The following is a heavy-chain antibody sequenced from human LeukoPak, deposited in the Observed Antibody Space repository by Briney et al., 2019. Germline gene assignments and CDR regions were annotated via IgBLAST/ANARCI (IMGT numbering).Heavy chain of an antibody. J-gene: IGHJ4*02. D-gene: IGHD2-2*01. CDR2: INPNSGGT. CDR3: ARYSPSSCSLGFDY. CDR1: GYTFTGYY. V-gene: IGHV1-2*02. Sequence: ASVKVSCKASGYTFTGYYMHWVRQAPGQGLKWMGWINPNSGGTNYAQKFQGRVTMTRDTSISTAYMELSRLRSDDTAVYYCARYSPSSCSLGFDYWGQGTLVTVSS.